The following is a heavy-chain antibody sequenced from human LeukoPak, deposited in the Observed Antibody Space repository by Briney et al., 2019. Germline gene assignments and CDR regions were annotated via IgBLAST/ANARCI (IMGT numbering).Heavy chain of an antibody. J-gene: IGHJ4*02. CDR2: IVVGSGNT. CDR3: AADRYGGIIFDY. CDR1: GFTFTSSA. V-gene: IGHV1-58*02. D-gene: IGHD2-15*01. Sequence: GASVKVSCKASGFTFTSSAMQWVRQVRGQRLEWIGWIVVGSGNTNYAQKFQERVTITRDMSTSTAYMELSSLRSEDTAVYYCAADRYGGIIFDYWGQGTLVTVSS.